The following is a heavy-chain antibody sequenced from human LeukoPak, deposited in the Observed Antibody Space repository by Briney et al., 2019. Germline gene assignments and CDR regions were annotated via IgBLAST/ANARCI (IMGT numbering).Heavy chain of an antibody. Sequence: SETLSLTCTVSGGSFSNYYWVWVRQSARKQLEWIGDIYYTGNTNYNASLKSRVTISIDSSKKQFSLKLNSMTAADTAVYYCAATGYNSGWIDYWGQGTLVTVSS. CDR3: AATGYNSGWIDY. CDR1: GGSFSNYY. V-gene: IGHV4-59*08. CDR2: IYYTGNT. J-gene: IGHJ4*02. D-gene: IGHD6-19*01.